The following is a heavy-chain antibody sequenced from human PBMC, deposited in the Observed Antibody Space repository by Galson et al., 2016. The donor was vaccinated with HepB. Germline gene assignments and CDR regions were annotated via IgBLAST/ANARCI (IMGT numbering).Heavy chain of an antibody. J-gene: IGHJ4*02. V-gene: IGHV3-21*06. Sequence: SLRLSCAASGFTFSSDYMLWARQAPGKGLEWVSSVSSGGDYIDYADSVKGRFTISRDNAKNSLYLQMKSLRVEDTAFYYCARRGYSSSEYYFDYWGQGTLVTVSS. CDR2: VSSGGDYI. D-gene: IGHD6-13*01. CDR1: GFTFSSDY. CDR3: ARRGYSSSEYYFDY.